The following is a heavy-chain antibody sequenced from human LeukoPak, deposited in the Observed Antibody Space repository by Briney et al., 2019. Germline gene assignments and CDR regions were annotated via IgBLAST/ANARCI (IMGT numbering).Heavy chain of an antibody. CDR3: ARDSSSWPSYYFDY. V-gene: IGHV4-39*07. D-gene: IGHD6-13*01. CDR1: GGSISSSSYY. J-gene: IGHJ4*02. CDR2: IYYSGST. Sequence: SETLSLTCTVSGGSISSSSYYWGWIRQPPGKGLEWIGGIYYSGSTYYNPSLKSRVTISVDTSKNQFSLKLSSVTAADTAVYYCARDSSSWPSYYFDYWGQGTLVTVSS.